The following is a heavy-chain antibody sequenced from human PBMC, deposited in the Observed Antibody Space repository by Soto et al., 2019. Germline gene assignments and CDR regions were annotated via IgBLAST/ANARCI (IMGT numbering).Heavy chain of an antibody. Sequence: SETLSLTGTVCGDSISSYFCSWIRQPAWKGLEWIGRVHTSGSTTYNPSLKSRVTMSVDTSKSQFSLKLTSVTAADTAVYYCAREKAVASMGWLDPFGQRTLVAFSS. D-gene: IGHD6-19*01. CDR3: AREKAVASMGWLDP. CDR2: VHTSGST. V-gene: IGHV4-4*07. CDR1: GDSISSYF. J-gene: IGHJ5*02.